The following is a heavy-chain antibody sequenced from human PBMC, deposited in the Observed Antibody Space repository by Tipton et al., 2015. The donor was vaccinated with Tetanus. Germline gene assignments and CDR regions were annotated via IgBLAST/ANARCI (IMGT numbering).Heavy chain of an antibody. Sequence: LRLSCTVSGSSITSTTHYWGWIRQAPGKGLEWIGIIYYSGSTYYNASLRSRVTISVDTSKNHFSLQLRSVTAADTAVYYCARQDTLNYYYVGYFHDWGQGTLVTVSS. CDR1: GSSITSTTHY. CDR2: IYYSGST. V-gene: IGHV4-39*01. CDR3: ARQDTLNYYYVGYFHD. J-gene: IGHJ1*01. D-gene: IGHD3-22*01.